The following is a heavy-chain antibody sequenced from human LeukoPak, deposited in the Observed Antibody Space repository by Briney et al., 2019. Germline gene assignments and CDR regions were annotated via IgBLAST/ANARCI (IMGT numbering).Heavy chain of an antibody. Sequence: ASVKVSCKASGYTFTSYAMHWVRQAPGQRLEWMGWINAGNGNTKYSQEFQGRVTITRDTSASTAYMELSSLRSEDMAVYYCARGGATTHYYYMDVWGKGTTVTVSS. CDR1: GYTFTSYA. CDR2: INAGNGNT. CDR3: ARGGATTHYYYMDV. V-gene: IGHV1-3*03. J-gene: IGHJ6*03. D-gene: IGHD4/OR15-4a*01.